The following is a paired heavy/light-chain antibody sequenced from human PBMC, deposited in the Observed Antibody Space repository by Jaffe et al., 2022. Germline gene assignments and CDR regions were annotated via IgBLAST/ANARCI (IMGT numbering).Heavy chain of an antibody. D-gene: IGHD6-6*01. CDR2: ISWNSGSI. CDR1: GFTFDDYA. Sequence: EVQLVESGGGLVQPGRSLRLSCAASGFTFDDYAMHWVRQAPGKGLEWVSGISWNSGSIGYADSVKGRFTISRDNAKNSLYLQMNSLRAEDTALYYCASGMAYSSSTGGYGDYWGQGTLVTVSS. V-gene: IGHV3-9*01. CDR3: ASGMAYSSSTGGYGDY. J-gene: IGHJ4*02.
Light chain of an antibody. CDR1: ALPKQY. V-gene: IGLV3-25*03. J-gene: IGLJ3*02. Sequence: SYELTQPPSVSVSPGQTARITCSGDALPKQYAYWYQQKPGQAPVLVIYKDSERPSGIPERFSGSSSGTTVTLTISGVQAEDEADYYCQSADSSGTSPWVFGGGTKLTVL. CDR3: QSADSSGTSPWV. CDR2: KDS.